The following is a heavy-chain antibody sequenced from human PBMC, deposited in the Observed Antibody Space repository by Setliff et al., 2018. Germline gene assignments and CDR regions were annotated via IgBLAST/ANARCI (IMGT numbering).Heavy chain of an antibody. J-gene: IGHJ3*02. CDR3: ARDGRYYDSSGYYYIGRVVAFDI. Sequence: PGGSLTLSCAASGFTFSSYEMNWVRQAPGKGLEWVSYISSSGSTIYYADSVKGRFTISRDNAKNSLYLQMNSLRAEDTAVYYCARDGRYYDSSGYYYIGRVVAFDIWGQGTMVTVSS. V-gene: IGHV3-48*03. CDR2: ISSSGSTI. D-gene: IGHD3-22*01. CDR1: GFTFSSYE.